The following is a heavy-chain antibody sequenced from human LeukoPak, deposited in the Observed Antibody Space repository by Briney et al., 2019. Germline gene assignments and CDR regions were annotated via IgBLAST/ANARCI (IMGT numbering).Heavy chain of an antibody. D-gene: IGHD3-3*01. CDR3: ARGSGITIFGVVNGNNWFDP. V-gene: IGHV3-48*01. CDR1: GFTFSSYS. J-gene: IGHJ5*02. Sequence: GGSLRLSCAASGFTFSSYSMNWVRQAPGKGLEWVSYISSSSTIYYADSVKGRFTISRDNAKNSLYLQMNSLRAEDTAVYYCARGSGITIFGVVNGNNWFDPWGQGTLVTVSS. CDR2: ISSSSTI.